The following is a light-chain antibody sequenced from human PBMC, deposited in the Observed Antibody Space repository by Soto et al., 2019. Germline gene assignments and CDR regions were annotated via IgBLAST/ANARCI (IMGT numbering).Light chain of an antibody. J-gene: IGKJ2*02. CDR1: QSVSSN. CDR3: QQYNNWPPWT. V-gene: IGKV3-15*01. CDR2: AAS. Sequence: EIVMTQSPATLSVSPGERATLSCRASQSVSSNLAWYQKKPGQAPRILIYAASTRATGIPARFSGSGSGTQFTLTISSLLSEDFAVYYCQQYNNWPPWTFGQGTKLEIK.